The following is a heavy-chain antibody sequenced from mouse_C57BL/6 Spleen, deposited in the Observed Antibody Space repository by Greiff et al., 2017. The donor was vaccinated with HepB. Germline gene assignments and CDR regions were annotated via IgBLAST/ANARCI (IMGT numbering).Heavy chain of an antibody. J-gene: IGHJ3*01. V-gene: IGHV1-19*01. CDR1: GYTFTDYY. CDR3: ARSPPIYDGYYTPSY. D-gene: IGHD2-3*01. CDR2: INPYNGGT. Sequence: VQLKQSGPVLVKPGASVKMSCKASGYTFTDYYMNWVKQSHGKSLEWIGVINPYNGGTSYNQKFKGKATLTVDKSSSTAYMELNSLTSEDSAVYYCARSPPIYDGYYTPSYWGQGTLVTVSA.